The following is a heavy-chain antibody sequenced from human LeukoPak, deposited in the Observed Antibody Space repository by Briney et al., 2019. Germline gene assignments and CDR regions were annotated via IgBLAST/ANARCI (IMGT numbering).Heavy chain of an antibody. J-gene: IGHJ4*02. CDR2: INSDGSST. CDR1: GFTFSSYW. V-gene: IGHV3-74*01. D-gene: IGHD4-17*01. Sequence: PGGSLRLSCAASGFTFSSYWMHWVRQAPGKGLVWVSRINSDGSSTSYADSVKGRFTISRDNAKNTLYLQMSSLRAEDTAVYYCARDALDYGDYPSLYYFDYWGQGTLVTVSS. CDR3: ARDALDYGDYPSLYYFDY.